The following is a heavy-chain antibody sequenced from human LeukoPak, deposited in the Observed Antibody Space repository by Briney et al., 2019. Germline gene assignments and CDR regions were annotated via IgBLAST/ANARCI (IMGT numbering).Heavy chain of an antibody. Sequence: GGSLRLSCVASGFTFSSYGMHWVRQAPGKGLEWVAVISYDGSNKYYADSVKGRFTISRDNSKNTLYLQMNSLRAEDTAVYYCAKDPGSGSYYDYWGQGTLVTVSS. CDR1: GFTFSSYG. J-gene: IGHJ4*02. CDR2: ISYDGSNK. V-gene: IGHV3-30*18. D-gene: IGHD3-10*01. CDR3: AKDPGSGSYYDY.